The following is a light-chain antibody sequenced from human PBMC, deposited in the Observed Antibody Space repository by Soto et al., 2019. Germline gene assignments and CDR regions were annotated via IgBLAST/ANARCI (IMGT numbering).Light chain of an antibody. CDR1: SSDVGGYKY. V-gene: IGLV2-14*03. CDR2: DVD. Sequence: QSVLTQPASGYGSPGQSITISCTGTSSDVGGYKYVSWYQQHPGKAPKLLIYDVDNRPSGVSNRFSGSKSGNTASLTISGLQAEDEADYYCSSYTSSISYVFGTGTKVTVL. CDR3: SSYTSSISYV. J-gene: IGLJ1*01.